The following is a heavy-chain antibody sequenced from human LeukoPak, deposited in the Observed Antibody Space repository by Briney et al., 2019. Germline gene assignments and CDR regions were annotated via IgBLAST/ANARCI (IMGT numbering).Heavy chain of an antibody. D-gene: IGHD3-9*01. Sequence: SETLSLTCTVSGGSISINSYYWGWIRQPPGKGLEWIGSIYYSGSSYYNPSLKSRVTISVDTSKNQFSLKLNSVTAADTAVYYCARGRGGYDFLTAYSPIDAFDIWGQGTMVTVSS. J-gene: IGHJ3*02. V-gene: IGHV4-39*01. CDR3: ARGRGGYDFLTAYSPIDAFDI. CDR1: GGSISINSYY. CDR2: IYYSGSS.